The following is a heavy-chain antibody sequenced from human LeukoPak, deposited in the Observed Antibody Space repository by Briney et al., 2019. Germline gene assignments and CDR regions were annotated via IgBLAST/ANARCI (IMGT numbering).Heavy chain of an antibody. CDR1: GYTFTDYY. J-gene: IGHJ4*02. Sequence: ASVKVSCKASGYTFTDYYIHWVRQAPGQGLEWMGWINPNSGGTNYAQKFQGRVTMTRDTSISTVYMELTSLRSDDTAVYYCARSSGWTHFDYWGQGTLVSVSS. CDR2: INPNSGGT. D-gene: IGHD6-19*01. CDR3: ARSSGWTHFDY. V-gene: IGHV1-2*02.